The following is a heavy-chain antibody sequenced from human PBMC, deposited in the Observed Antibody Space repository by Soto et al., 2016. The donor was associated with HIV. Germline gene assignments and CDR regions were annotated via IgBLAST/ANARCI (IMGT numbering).Heavy chain of an antibody. CDR3: ARGRLHTSSDY. J-gene: IGHJ4*02. CDR1: GFTFSDHY. V-gene: IGHV3-72*01. CDR2: TRNKANSYTT. Sequence: EVQLVESGGGLVQPGGSLRLSCAASGFTFSDHYMDWVRQAPGKGLEWVGRTRNKANSYTTEYAASVKGRFTISRDDSKNSLYLQMNSLKTEDTAVYYCARGRLHTSSDYWGQGTLVTVSS. D-gene: IGHD6-25*01.